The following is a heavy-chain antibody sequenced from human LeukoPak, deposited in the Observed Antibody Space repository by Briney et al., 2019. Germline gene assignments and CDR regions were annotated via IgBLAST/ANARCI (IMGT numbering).Heavy chain of an antibody. J-gene: IGHJ4*02. CDR3: ARDPHNPYSSGMVPLDY. V-gene: IGHV4-39*02. CDR1: GGSISSSSYY. CDR2: IYYSGST. D-gene: IGHD6-19*01. Sequence: SETLSLTCTVSGGSISSSSYYWGWIRQPPGKGLEWIGSIYYSGSTYYNPSLKSRVTISVDTSKNQFSLKLSSVTAADTAVYYCARDPHNPYSSGMVPLDYWGQGTLVTVSS.